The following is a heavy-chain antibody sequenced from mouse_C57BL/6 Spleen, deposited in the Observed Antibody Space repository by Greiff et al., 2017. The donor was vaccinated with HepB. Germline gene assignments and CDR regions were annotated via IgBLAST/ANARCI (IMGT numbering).Heavy chain of an antibody. D-gene: IGHD1-1*01. Sequence: EVQGVESGGGLVQPKGSLKLSCAASGFSFNTYAMNWVRQAPGKGLEWVARIRSKSNNYATYYADSVKDRFTISRDDSESMLYLQMNNLKTEDTAMYYCVRQGDYYGSREVYYAMDYWGQGTSVTVSS. CDR2: IRSKSNNYAT. J-gene: IGHJ4*01. CDR3: VRQGDYYGSREVYYAMDY. CDR1: GFSFNTYA. V-gene: IGHV10-1*01.